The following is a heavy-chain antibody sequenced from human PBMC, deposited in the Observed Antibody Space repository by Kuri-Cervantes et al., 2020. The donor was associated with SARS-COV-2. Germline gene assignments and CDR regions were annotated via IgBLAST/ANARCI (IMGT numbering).Heavy chain of an antibody. D-gene: IGHD3-3*01. CDR1: VFIFSNFW. Sequence: GGSLRLSCAASVFIFSNFWMNWVRQAPGKGLEWVAKIKEDGSGQYYVDSVKGRFTISRDNAKNTLYLQMNSLRAEDTAVYYCARRYTDGLGFLEWPGKTQYYYYIDVWGKGTTVTVSS. V-gene: IGHV3-7*03. J-gene: IGHJ6*03. CDR3: ARRYTDGLGFLEWPGKTQYYYYIDV. CDR2: IKEDGSGQ.